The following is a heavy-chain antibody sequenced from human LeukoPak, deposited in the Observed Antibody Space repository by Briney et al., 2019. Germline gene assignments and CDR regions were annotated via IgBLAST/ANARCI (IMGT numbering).Heavy chain of an antibody. V-gene: IGHV4-39*06. Sequence: PSETLSLTCTVSGGSISISNYYWGWIRQPPGKGLEWIGEINHSGSTNYNPSLKSRVTISVDTSKNQFPLKLSSVTAADTAVYYCAESYYYDSSGYYATRGRDDAFDIWGQGTMVTVSS. CDR2: INHSGST. D-gene: IGHD3-22*01. J-gene: IGHJ3*02. CDR1: GGSISISNYY. CDR3: AESYYYDSSGYYATRGRDDAFDI.